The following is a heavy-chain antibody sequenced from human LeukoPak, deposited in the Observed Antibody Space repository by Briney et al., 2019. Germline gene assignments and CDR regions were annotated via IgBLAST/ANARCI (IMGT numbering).Heavy chain of an antibody. D-gene: IGHD5-12*01. CDR3: ARARIIRSGMDV. CDR2: ISSSGSTI. Sequence: PGGSLRLSCAASGFTFSSYEMNWVRQAPGKGLEWVSYISSSGSTIYYADSVKGRFTISRDNAKNSLYLQMNSLRAEDTAVYYCARARIIRSGMDVWGKGTTVTVSS. V-gene: IGHV3-48*03. J-gene: IGHJ6*04. CDR1: GFTFSSYE.